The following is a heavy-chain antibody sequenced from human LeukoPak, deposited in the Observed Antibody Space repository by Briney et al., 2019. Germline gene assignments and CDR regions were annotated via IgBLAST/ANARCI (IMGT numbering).Heavy chain of an antibody. J-gene: IGHJ4*02. CDR1: GGSFSGYY. Sequence: ASETLSLTCAVYGGSFSGYYWSWIRQPPGKGLEWIGEINHSGSTNYNPSLKSRVTISVDTSKNQFSLKLSSVTAADTAVYYCARGFHYPGNYWGQGTLVTVSS. V-gene: IGHV4-34*01. D-gene: IGHD1-14*01. CDR2: INHSGST. CDR3: ARGFHYPGNY.